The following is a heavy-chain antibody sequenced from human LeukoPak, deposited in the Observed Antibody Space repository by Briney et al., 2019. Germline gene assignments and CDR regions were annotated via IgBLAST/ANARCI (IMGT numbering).Heavy chain of an antibody. D-gene: IGHD3-22*01. V-gene: IGHV1-18*04. CDR2: ISAYNGNT. Sequence: ASVKVSCKASGYTFTGYYMHWVRQAPGQGLEWMGWISAYNGNTNYAQKLQGRVTMTTDTSTSTAYMELRSLRSDDTAVYYCARGIVFITTDRGYNYYMDVWGKGTTVTVSS. CDR1: GYTFTGYY. J-gene: IGHJ6*03. CDR3: ARGIVFITTDRGYNYYMDV.